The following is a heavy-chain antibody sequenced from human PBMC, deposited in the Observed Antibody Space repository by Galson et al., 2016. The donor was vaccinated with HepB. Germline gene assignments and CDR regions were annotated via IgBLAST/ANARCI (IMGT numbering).Heavy chain of an antibody. CDR1: GGTFSIYS. D-gene: IGHD2-21*01. CDR2: INRLFGTS. J-gene: IGHJ4*02. Sequence: SVKVSCKASGGTFSIYSVNWVRQAPGQGLEWMGGINRLFGTSNHARKFQGRVTFTADESTSTAYMELSSLRSEDTAVYYCAKRANCGGECYCFDYWGQGTLVTVAS. CDR3: AKRANCGGECYCFDY. V-gene: IGHV1-69*13.